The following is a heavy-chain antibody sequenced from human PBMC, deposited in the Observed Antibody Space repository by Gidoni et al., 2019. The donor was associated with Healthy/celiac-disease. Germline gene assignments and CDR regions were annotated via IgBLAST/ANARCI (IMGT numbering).Heavy chain of an antibody. CDR2: ISYDGSNK. Sequence: QVQLVESGGGVVQPGRSLRLSCAASGFTFSSYAMHWVRQAPGKGLEWVAVISYDGSNKYYADSVKGRFTISRDNSKNTLYLQMNSLRAEDTAVYYCARDLGYSSSWYGGWFDPWGQGTLVTVSS. CDR3: ARDLGYSSSWYGGWFDP. V-gene: IGHV3-30-3*01. D-gene: IGHD6-13*01. CDR1: GFTFSSYA. J-gene: IGHJ5*02.